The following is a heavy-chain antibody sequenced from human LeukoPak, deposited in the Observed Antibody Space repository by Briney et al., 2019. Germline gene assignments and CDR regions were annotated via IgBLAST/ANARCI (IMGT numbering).Heavy chain of an antibody. V-gene: IGHV3-48*01. CDR3: AKAESYYDNSGYYYGEYFQH. J-gene: IGHJ1*01. CDR2: ISSSSSTI. Sequence: GGSLRLSCAASGFTFSTYSMNWVRQAPGKGLEWISYISSSSSTIYYADSVKGRFTISRDNSKNTVYLQMNSLRAEDTAVYYCAKAESYYDNSGYYYGEYFQHWGQGTLVTVSS. CDR1: GFTFSTYS. D-gene: IGHD3-22*01.